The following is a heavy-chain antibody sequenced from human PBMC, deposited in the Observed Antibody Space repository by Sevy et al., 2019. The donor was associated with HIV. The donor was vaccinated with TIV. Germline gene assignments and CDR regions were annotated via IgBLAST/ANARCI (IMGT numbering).Heavy chain of an antibody. V-gene: IGHV1-8*01. CDR1: GYTFSSYD. CDR3: AKILAFCSSTSCYPDYYYYGMDV. D-gene: IGHD2-2*01. CDR2: MNPNSGNT. J-gene: IGHJ6*02. Sequence: DSVKVSCKASGYTFSSYDINWVRQATGQGLEWTGWMNPNSGNTGYAQKFQGRVTMTRNSSISTAYMELNILRSEDTAVYYCAKILAFCSSTSCYPDYYYYGMDVWGQGTTVLVSS.